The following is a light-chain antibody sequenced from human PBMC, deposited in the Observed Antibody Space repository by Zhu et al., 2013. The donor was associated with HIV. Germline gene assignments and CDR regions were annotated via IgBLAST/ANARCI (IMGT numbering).Light chain of an antibody. V-gene: IGKV3D-20*01. CDR2: DAS. CDR1: QSVSSSY. J-gene: IGKJ1*01. CDR3: QQYGSSFTWT. Sequence: DIVLTQSPAILSLSPGERATLSCGASQSVSSSYLAWYQQRPGLAPRLLIYDASTRATGIPDRFSGSGSGREFTLSIRRLEPEDFGLYYCQQYGSSFTWTFGQGTKVEIK.